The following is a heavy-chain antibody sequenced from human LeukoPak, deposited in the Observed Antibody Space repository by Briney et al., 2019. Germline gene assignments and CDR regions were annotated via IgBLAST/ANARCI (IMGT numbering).Heavy chain of an antibody. V-gene: IGHV3-53*01. J-gene: IGHJ6*02. Sequence: GGSLRLSCAASGFAVSSNYMSWVRQAPGKGLERVSVIYSGGTTYYADSVKGRFTISRDNSKNTLYLQMNSLRAEDTAVYYCATLAAAGYYYYYYGMDVWGQGTTVTVSS. CDR2: IYSGGTT. CDR1: GFAVSSNY. D-gene: IGHD6-13*01. CDR3: ATLAAAGYYYYYYGMDV.